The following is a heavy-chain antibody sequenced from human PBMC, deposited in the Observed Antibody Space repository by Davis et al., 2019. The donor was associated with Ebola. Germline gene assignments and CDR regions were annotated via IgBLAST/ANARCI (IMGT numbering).Heavy chain of an antibody. CDR3: ARDPLLTDIAFDI. CDR2: IYYSGST. V-gene: IGHV4-30-4*01. Sequence: SETLSLTCAIYGGSFSGYYWSWIRQPPGKGLEWIGYIYYSGSTYYNPSLKSRVTISVDTSKNQFSLKLSSVTAADTAVYYCARDPLLTDIAFDIWGQGTMVTVSS. D-gene: IGHD1-14*01. CDR1: GGSFSGYY. J-gene: IGHJ3*02.